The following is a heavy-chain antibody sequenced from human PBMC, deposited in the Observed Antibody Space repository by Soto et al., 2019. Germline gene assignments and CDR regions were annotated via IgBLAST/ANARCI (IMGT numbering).Heavy chain of an antibody. Sequence: QPGGSLRLSCAASGFTFSSYGMHWVRQAPGKGLVWVSRINSDGSSTSYADSVKGRFTISGDNAKNTLYLQMNSLRAEDTAVYYCARRSQTGSDAFDIWGQGTMVTVSS. V-gene: IGHV3-74*01. CDR1: GFTFSSYG. CDR3: ARRSQTGSDAFDI. J-gene: IGHJ3*02. D-gene: IGHD1-1*01. CDR2: INSDGSST.